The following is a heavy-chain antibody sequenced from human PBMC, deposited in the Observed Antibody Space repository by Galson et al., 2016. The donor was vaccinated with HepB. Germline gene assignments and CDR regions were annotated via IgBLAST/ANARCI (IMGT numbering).Heavy chain of an antibody. D-gene: IGHD6-13*01. CDR2: INPTGGST. V-gene: IGHV1-46*01. CDR3: ARDYGAGGFYYFDY. J-gene: IGHJ4*02. CDR1: GYTFTSYH. Sequence: SVKVSCKASGYTFTSYHVYWVRQAPGRGLEWVGVINPTGGSTDFAPRFQDRVTLTRDTSTGTVYMELTSLTSDDTAVYYCARDYGAGGFYYFDYWGQGTLITVSS.